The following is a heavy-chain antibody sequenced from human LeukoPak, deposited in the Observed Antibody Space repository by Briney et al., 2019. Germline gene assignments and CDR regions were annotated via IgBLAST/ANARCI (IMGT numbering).Heavy chain of an antibody. V-gene: IGHV6-1*01. J-gene: IGHJ2*01. CDR1: GDSVSSNSAA. D-gene: IGHD6-13*01. Sequence: SQTLSLTCAISGDSVSSNSAAWNWIRQSPSRGLEWLGRTYYRSKWYNDYAVSAKSRITINPDTSKNQFSLQLNSVTPEDTAVYYCAREPPLTAKVSIAAAGLDLWGRGTLVTVSS. CDR2: TYYRSKWYN. CDR3: AREPPLTAKVSIAAAGLDL.